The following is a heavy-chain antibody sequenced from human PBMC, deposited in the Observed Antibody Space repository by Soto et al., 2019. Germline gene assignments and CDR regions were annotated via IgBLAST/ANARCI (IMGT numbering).Heavy chain of an antibody. CDR2: IDPRDSYV. Sequence: ASLKISWTGFGSTFNTFWISWVRQMPGKGLEWMGRIDPRDSYVNYNPSFQGHVTISVDKSISTAYLQWGSLKASDTPMYYCARLYSNPSTFASWFVPVGQGALVAASS. CDR3: ARLYSNPSTFASWFVP. V-gene: IGHV5-10-1*01. J-gene: IGHJ5*02. CDR1: GSTFNTFW. D-gene: IGHD2-15*01.